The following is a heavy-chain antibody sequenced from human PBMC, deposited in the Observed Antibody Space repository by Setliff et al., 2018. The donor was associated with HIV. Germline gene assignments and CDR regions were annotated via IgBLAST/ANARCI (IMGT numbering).Heavy chain of an antibody. D-gene: IGHD3-9*01. CDR3: ARQTWEYYDTLTGYYRSPKNFDS. CDR2: IYTSGSV. CDR1: GGSISSYY. J-gene: IGHJ4*02. Sequence: SETLSLTCTVSGGSISSYYWSWIRQPAGKGLEWIGRIYTSGSVNYNPSLNSRVTISVDTSKNQFSLKVNSVTAADTAIYYCARQTWEYYDTLTGYYRSPKNFDSWGQGTLVTVSS. V-gene: IGHV4-4*07.